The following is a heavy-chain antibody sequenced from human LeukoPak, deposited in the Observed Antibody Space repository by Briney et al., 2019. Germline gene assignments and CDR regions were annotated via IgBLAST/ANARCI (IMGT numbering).Heavy chain of an antibody. J-gene: IGHJ4*02. D-gene: IGHD5-24*01. V-gene: IGHV1-18*01. CDR2: ISAYNGNT. Sequence: ASVKVSCKASGYTFTTYGITWVRQAPGQGLEWMGWISAYNGNTNYAQKLQGSVTMTTDTSTSTAYMELRSLRSDDTAVYYCARALVDGYKELGYWGQGTLVTVSS. CDR1: GYTFTTYG. CDR3: ARALVDGYKELGY.